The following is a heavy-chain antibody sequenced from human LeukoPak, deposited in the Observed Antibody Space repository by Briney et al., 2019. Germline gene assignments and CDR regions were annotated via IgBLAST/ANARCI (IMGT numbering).Heavy chain of an antibody. CDR3: ARTTEGGYTYDYFYYYYMDV. V-gene: IGHV4-59*10. CDR1: GGSFSGYY. Sequence: SETLSLTCAVYGGSFSGYYWSWIRQPPGKGLEWIGRIYTSGSTNYNPSLKSRVTISVDTSKNQFSLKLSSVTAADTAVYYCARTTEGGYTYDYFYYYYMDVWGKGTTVTISS. D-gene: IGHD5-18*01. CDR2: IYTSGST. J-gene: IGHJ6*03.